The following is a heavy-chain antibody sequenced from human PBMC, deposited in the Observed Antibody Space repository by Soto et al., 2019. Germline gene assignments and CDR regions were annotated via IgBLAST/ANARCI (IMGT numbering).Heavy chain of an antibody. CDR1: GGSISSSSYY. Sequence: PSETLSLTCTVSGGSISSSSYYWGWIRQPPGKGLEWVGSIYNSGSTYYNPSLKSRVTISVDTSKNQFSLKLSSVTAADTAVYYCARLLGDSVCGIFRPYYFDSWGEGTPVTVSS. D-gene: IGHD3-16*02. CDR2: IYNSGST. J-gene: IGHJ4*02. CDR3: ARLLGDSVCGIFRPYYFDS. V-gene: IGHV4-39*01.